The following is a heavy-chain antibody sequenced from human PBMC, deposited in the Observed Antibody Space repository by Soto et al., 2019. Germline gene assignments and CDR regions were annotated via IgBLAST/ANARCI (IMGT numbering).Heavy chain of an antibody. V-gene: IGHV1-8*01. Sequence: QVPLVQSGAEVKKPGASVKVSCKASGYTFTSYDINWVRQATGQGLEWMGWMNPNSGNTGYAQKFQGRVTMTRNTSISTAYMELSSLRSEDTAVYYCARGNQWLADDAFDIWGQGTMVTVSS. D-gene: IGHD6-19*01. J-gene: IGHJ3*02. CDR1: GYTFTSYD. CDR3: ARGNQWLADDAFDI. CDR2: MNPNSGNT.